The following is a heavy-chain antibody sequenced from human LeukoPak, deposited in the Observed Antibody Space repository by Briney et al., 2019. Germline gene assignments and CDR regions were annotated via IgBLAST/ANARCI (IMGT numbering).Heavy chain of an antibody. Sequence: PGGSLRLSCAASGFTFDDYAMHWVRQAPGKGLEWVSGISWNSGSIGYADSVKGRFTISRDNAKNSLYLQMNSLRAEDTALYYCAKDYGVVITGDAFDIWGQGAMVTVSS. CDR3: AKDYGVVITGDAFDI. CDR2: ISWNSGSI. D-gene: IGHD3-3*01. J-gene: IGHJ3*02. V-gene: IGHV3-9*01. CDR1: GFTFDDYA.